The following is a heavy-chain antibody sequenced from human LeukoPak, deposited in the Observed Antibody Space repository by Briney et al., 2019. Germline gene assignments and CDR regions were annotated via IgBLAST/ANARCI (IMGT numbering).Heavy chain of an antibody. CDR2: IKQDGSEK. Sequence: GGSLRLSCAASGFTFSSYWMSWVRQAPGKGLEWVANIKQDGSEKYYVDSVKGRFTISRDNAKNSLYLQMNSLRAEDTAVYYCANEARTTWGYYYYYYMDVWGKGTTVTVSS. CDR1: GFTFSSYW. V-gene: IGHV3-7*01. CDR3: ANEARTTWGYYYYYYMDV. D-gene: IGHD1-7*01. J-gene: IGHJ6*03.